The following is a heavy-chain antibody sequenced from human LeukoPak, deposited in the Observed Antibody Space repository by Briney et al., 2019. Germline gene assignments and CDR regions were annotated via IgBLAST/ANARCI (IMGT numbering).Heavy chain of an antibody. D-gene: IGHD3-9*01. Sequence: SETLSLTCTVSGGSISSSSYYWGWIRQPPGKGLEWIGSIYYSGSTYYNPSLKSRVTISVDTSKNQFSLKLSSVTAADTAVYYCARVQTDILTGYYPNYYYYYYMDVWGKGTTVTVSS. J-gene: IGHJ6*03. CDR2: IYYSGST. V-gene: IGHV4-39*07. CDR1: GGSISSSSYY. CDR3: ARVQTDILTGYYPNYYYYYYMDV.